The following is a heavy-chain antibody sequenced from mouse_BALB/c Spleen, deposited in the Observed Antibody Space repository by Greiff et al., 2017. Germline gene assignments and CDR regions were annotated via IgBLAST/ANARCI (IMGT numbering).Heavy chain of an antibody. CDR3: ARRDYGNYAYFDV. Sequence: EVKLLESGGGLVQPGGSLKLSCAASGFDFSRYWMSWVRQAPGKGLEWIGEINPDSSTINYTPSLKDKFIISRDNAKNTLYLQMSKVRSEDTALYYCARRDYGNYAYFDVWGAGTTVTVSS. CDR2: INPDSSTI. D-gene: IGHD2-1*01. CDR1: GFDFSRYW. V-gene: IGHV4-1*02. J-gene: IGHJ1*01.